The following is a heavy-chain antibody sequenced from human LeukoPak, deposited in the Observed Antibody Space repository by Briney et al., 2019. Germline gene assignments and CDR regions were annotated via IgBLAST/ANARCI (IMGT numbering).Heavy chain of an antibody. J-gene: IGHJ4*02. CDR3: ARGPSSNWSGLDF. CDR2: ISWNSGSI. D-gene: IGHD6-13*01. V-gene: IGHV3-9*01. Sequence: GGSLRLSCAASGFTFDDYAMHWVRQAPGKGLEWVSGISWNSGSIGYADSVKGRFTVSRDNAKNTLYLQVNNLRAEDTAVYYCARGPSSNWSGLDFWGQGTLLTVSS. CDR1: GFTFDDYA.